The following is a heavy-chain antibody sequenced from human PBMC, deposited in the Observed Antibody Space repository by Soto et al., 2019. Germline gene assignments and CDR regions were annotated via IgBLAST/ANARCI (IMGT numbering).Heavy chain of an antibody. D-gene: IGHD1-1*01. Sequence: PGGSLRLSCAASGFTFSAYWMSWVRQAPGKGLEWVANIKQAGSEKYYVDSVNGRFIISRDDAKNSLFLQVNSLRVEDTAVYYCARDWNAGIFDYWGQGTLVTVSS. CDR1: GFTFSAYW. CDR3: ARDWNAGIFDY. CDR2: IKQAGSEK. V-gene: IGHV3-7*01. J-gene: IGHJ4*02.